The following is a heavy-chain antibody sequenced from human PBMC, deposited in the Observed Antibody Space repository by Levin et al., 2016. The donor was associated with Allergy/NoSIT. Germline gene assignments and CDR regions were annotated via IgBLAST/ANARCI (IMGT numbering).Heavy chain of an antibody. Sequence: VRQAPGKGLEWVGRIKSKTDGGTTDYAAPVKGRFTISRDDSKNTLYLQMNSLKTEDTAVYYCTTDGGGYESTYYYYYGMDVWGQGTTVTVSS. CDR2: IKSKTDGGTT. J-gene: IGHJ6*02. D-gene: IGHD5-12*01. CDR3: TTDGGGYESTYYYYYGMDV. V-gene: IGHV3-15*01.